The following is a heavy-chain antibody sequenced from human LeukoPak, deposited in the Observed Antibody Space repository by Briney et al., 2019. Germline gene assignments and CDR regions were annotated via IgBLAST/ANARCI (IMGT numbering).Heavy chain of an antibody. Sequence: GGSLRLSCAASGFTFDDYAMSWVRQAPGKGLEWVSAISGSGGSTYYADSVKGRFTISRDNSKNTLYLQMNSLRAEDTAVYYCAKEEHFDWLPPVYYWGQGTLVTVSS. D-gene: IGHD3-9*01. CDR1: GFTFDDYA. CDR3: AKEEHFDWLPPVYY. J-gene: IGHJ4*02. CDR2: ISGSGGST. V-gene: IGHV3-23*01.